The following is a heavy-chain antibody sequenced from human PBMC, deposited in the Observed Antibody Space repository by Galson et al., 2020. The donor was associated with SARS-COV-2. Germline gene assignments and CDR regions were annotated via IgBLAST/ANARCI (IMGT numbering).Heavy chain of an antibody. CDR3: AIRRGGSLVDAFDI. J-gene: IGHJ3*02. D-gene: IGHD2-15*01. V-gene: IGHV3-21*01. Sequence: GGSLSLSCAASGFTFSSYSMNWVRQAPGKGLEWVSSISSSSSYIYYADSVKGRFTISRDNAKNSLYLQMNSVSAEDTAVYYCAIRRGGSLVDAFDIGCQGTMVIVSS. CDR1: GFTFSSYS. CDR2: ISSSSSYI.